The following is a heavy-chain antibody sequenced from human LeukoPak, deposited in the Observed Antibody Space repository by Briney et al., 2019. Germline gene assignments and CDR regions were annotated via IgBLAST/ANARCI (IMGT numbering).Heavy chain of an antibody. J-gene: IGHJ6*04. CDR2: ISYDGGSK. V-gene: IGHV3-30*03. D-gene: IGHD2-2*01. CDR1: GFTFSRYG. Sequence: GGSLRLSCAASGFTFSRYGMHWVRQAPGKGLEWVSLISYDGGSKYYADSVKGRFTISRDNSKNTLYLQMNSLRAEDTAVYYCARASSTSNIYYYYYGMDVWGKGTTVTVSS. CDR3: ARASSTSNIYYYYYGMDV.